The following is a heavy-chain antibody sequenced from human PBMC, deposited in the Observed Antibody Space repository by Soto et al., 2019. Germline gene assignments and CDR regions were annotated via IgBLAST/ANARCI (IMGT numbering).Heavy chain of an antibody. CDR2: IYYSGST. CDR3: ARRRRWEGMDV. CDR1: GGSXSGYY. D-gene: IGHD1-26*01. J-gene: IGHJ6*02. Sequence: AETLSLTWTVSGGSXSGYYWSWIRQPPGKGLEWIGYIYYSGSTNYNPSLKSRVTISVDTSKNQFSLKLSSVTAADTAVYYCARRRRWEGMDVWGQGTTVTVSS. V-gene: IGHV4-59*08.